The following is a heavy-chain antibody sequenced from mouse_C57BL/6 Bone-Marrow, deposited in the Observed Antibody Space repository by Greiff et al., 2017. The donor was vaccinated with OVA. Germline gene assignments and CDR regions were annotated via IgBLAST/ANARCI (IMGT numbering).Heavy chain of an antibody. CDR2: ISSGGSYT. CDR1: GFTFSSYG. Sequence: EVKLVESGGDLVKPGGSLKLSCAASGFTFSSYGMSWVRQTPDKRLEWVATISSGGSYTYYPDSVKGRFTISRDNAKNTLYLQMSRLQSEDTAMYYSGGRSVPAWFAYWGQGTLVTVSA. V-gene: IGHV5-6*02. CDR3: GGRSVPAWFAY. J-gene: IGHJ3*01.